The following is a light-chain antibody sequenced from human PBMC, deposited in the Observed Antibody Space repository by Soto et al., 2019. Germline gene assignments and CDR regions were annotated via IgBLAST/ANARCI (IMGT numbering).Light chain of an antibody. J-gene: IGLJ1*01. CDR2: SNN. CDR3: AARDDSVNAYV. Sequence: QSVLTQPPSASGTPGQRVTISCSGSNSNIGSNTVNWYQQIPGTAPNLLIYSNNQRPSGVPDRFSGSKSGTSASLAISGLQSEDEADYYGAARDDSVNAYVFGTGNKGTVL. CDR1: NSNIGSNT. V-gene: IGLV1-44*01.